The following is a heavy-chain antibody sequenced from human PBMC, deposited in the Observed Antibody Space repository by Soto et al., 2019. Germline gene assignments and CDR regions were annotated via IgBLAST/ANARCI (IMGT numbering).Heavy chain of an antibody. Sequence: SETLSLTCTVSGGSISGYFWSWIRQPAGKGLDWIGRIYSSGSTNYNPSLNSRITMSVDTSKNQFSLKLSSVSAADTAVYYCARAYDSNGNHAFDIWGQGTLVTVSS. CDR2: IYSSGST. CDR3: ARAYDSNGNHAFDI. CDR1: GGSISGYF. D-gene: IGHD3-22*01. V-gene: IGHV4-4*07. J-gene: IGHJ3*02.